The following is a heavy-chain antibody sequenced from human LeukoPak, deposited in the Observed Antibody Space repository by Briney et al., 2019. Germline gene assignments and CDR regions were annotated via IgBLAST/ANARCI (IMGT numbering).Heavy chain of an antibody. Sequence: GASVKVSCKASGYTFTGYYMHWVRQAPGQGLEWMGWINPNNGGTNYAQKFQGRVTMTRDTSISTAYMELSSLISDDTAVYWCARDIKWIQPGYYFDYWGQGTLVTVSS. CDR2: INPNNGGT. J-gene: IGHJ4*02. CDR3: ARDIKWIQPGYYFDY. V-gene: IGHV1-2*02. D-gene: IGHD5-18*01. CDR1: GYTFTGYY.